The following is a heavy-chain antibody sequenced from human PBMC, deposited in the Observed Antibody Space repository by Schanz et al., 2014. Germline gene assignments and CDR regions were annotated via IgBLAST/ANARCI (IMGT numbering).Heavy chain of an antibody. Sequence: QVHLLESGGGLVEPGGSLRLSCAASGFSFSDYYMSWIRQAPGKGLEWISFINTGSNYINYADSVKGRFTISRDNTKNSLLLQLNSLRADDAAVYYCARNRGSGRQNWYFDLWGRGTLVTVSS. J-gene: IGHJ2*01. D-gene: IGHD1-26*01. V-gene: IGHV3-11*03. CDR1: GFSFSDYY. CDR3: ARNRGSGRQNWYFDL. CDR2: INTGSNYI.